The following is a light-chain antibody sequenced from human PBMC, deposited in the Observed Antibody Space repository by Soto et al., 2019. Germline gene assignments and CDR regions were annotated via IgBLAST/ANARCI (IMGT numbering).Light chain of an antibody. V-gene: IGLV2-14*01. Sequence: QSVLTQPASVSGCPGQSITISCTGTSSDVGGYNYVSWYQQHPGKAPKLMIYEVSNRPSGVSNRFSGSKSGNTASLTISGLQAEDEADYYCSSYTSSSTLHVFGTGTKVTVL. CDR2: EVS. J-gene: IGLJ1*01. CDR3: SSYTSSSTLHV. CDR1: SSDVGGYNY.